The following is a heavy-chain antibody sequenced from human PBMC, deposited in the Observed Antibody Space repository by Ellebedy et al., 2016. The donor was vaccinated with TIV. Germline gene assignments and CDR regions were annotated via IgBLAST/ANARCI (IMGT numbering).Heavy chain of an antibody. V-gene: IGHV3-21*01. CDR3: ARGEGWVDY. CDR1: GFTFSSYR. CDR2: ISSSSSYI. J-gene: IGHJ4*02. D-gene: IGHD3-16*01. Sequence: GGSLRLSXAASGFTFSSYRMNWVRQAPGKGLKWVSFISSSSSYILYADSVKGRFTISRDNAKNSLFLQMNSLRAEDTAVYYCARGEGWVDYWGQGTLVTVSS.